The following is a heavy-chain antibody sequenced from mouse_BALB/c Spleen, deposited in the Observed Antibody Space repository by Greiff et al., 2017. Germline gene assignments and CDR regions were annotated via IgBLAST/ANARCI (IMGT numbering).Heavy chain of an antibody. J-gene: IGHJ4*01. Sequence: EVKLMESGGDLVKPGGSLKLSCAASGFTFSSYGMSWVRQTPDKRLEWVATISSGGSYTYYPDSVKGRFTISRDNAKNTLYLQMSSLKSEDTAMYYCARITTANYAMDYWGQGTSVTVSS. CDR3: ARITTANYAMDY. CDR1: GFTFSSYG. CDR2: ISSGGSYT. V-gene: IGHV5-6*01. D-gene: IGHD1-2*01.